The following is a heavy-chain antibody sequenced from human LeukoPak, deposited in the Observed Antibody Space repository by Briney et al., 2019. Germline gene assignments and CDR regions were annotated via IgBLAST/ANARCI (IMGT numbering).Heavy chain of an antibody. CDR1: GYTFTSYG. CDR3: ARQRRGAARAGWFDP. D-gene: IGHD6-6*01. J-gene: IGHJ5*02. Sequence: ASVKVSCKASGYTFTSYGISWVRQAPGQGLEWMGWMNPNSGNTGYAQKFQGRVTITRNTSISTAYMELSSLRSEDTAVYYCARQRRGAARAGWFDPWGQGTLVTVSS. V-gene: IGHV1-8*03. CDR2: MNPNSGNT.